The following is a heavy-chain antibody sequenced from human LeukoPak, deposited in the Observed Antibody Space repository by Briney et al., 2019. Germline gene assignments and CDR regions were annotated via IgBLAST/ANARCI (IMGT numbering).Heavy chain of an antibody. V-gene: IGHV4-61*08. CDR3: ARFSGWSFFFDF. Sequence: SETLSLTCTVSGGSISSGGYYWSWLRQHPGTGLEWIGYIYNTGSTNYNPSLKSRVTISVDTSKNQFSLNLRSVTAADTAVYYCARFSGWSFFFDFWGQGTLVTVSS. D-gene: IGHD6-19*01. J-gene: IGHJ4*02. CDR1: GGSISSGGYY. CDR2: IYNTGST.